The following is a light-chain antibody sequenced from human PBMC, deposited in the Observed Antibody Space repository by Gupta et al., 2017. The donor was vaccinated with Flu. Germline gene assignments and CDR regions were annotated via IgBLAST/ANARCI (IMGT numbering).Light chain of an antibody. CDR3: QQGNTFPLT. Sequence: DIQMTQSPSSVSASVGDRVTITCRASQDIGSRLAWHQQKPGKAPKLLIFAASSLQTGVPSRFSGTGSETYFTLTITSLQPEDFATYYCQQGNTFPLTFGGGTKVEIK. CDR1: QDIGSR. J-gene: IGKJ4*01. V-gene: IGKV1D-12*01. CDR2: AAS.